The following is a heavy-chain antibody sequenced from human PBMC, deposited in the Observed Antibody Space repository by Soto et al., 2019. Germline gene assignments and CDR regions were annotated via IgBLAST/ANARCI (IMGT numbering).Heavy chain of an antibody. D-gene: IGHD3-10*01. V-gene: IGHV1-69*02. CDR1: GGTFSSYT. CDR3: ARALTMVRGLTYYYGMDV. CDR2: IIPILGIA. Sequence: SVKVSCKASGGTFSSYTISWVRQAPGQGLEWMGRIIPILGIANYAQKIQGRVTITADKSTSTAYMELSSLRSEDTAVFYCARALTMVRGLTYYYGMDVWGQGTTVTVSS. J-gene: IGHJ6*02.